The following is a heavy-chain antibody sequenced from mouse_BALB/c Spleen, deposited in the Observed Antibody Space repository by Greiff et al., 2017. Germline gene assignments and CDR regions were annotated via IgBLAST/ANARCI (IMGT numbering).Heavy chain of an antibody. Sequence: EVQLVESGGDLVKPGGSLKLSCAASGFTFSSYGVSWVRQTPDKRLEWVATISSGGSYTYYPDSVKGRFTISRDNAKNTLYLQMSSLKSEDTAMYYCARRTGGFAYWGQGTLVTVSA. J-gene: IGHJ3*01. CDR2: ISSGGSYT. V-gene: IGHV5-6*01. CDR3: ARRTGGFAY. CDR1: GFTFSSYG.